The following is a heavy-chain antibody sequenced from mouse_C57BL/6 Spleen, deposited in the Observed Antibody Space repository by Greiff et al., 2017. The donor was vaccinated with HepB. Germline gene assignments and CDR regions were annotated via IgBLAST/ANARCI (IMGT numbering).Heavy chain of an antibody. V-gene: IGHV5-17*01. D-gene: IGHD1-1*01. J-gene: IGHJ3*01. CDR1: GFTFSDYG. CDR3: ARPIYYGSSYGGFAY. CDR2: ISSGSSTI. Sequence: DVQLQESGGGLVKPGGSLKLSCAASGFTFSDYGMHWVRQAPEKGLEWVAYISSGSSTIYYADTVKGRFTISRDNAKNTLFLQMTSLRSEDTAMYYCARPIYYGSSYGGFAYWGQGTLVTVSA.